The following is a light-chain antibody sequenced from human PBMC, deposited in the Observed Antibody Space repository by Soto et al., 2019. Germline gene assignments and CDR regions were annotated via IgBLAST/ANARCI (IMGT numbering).Light chain of an antibody. J-gene: IGLJ2*01. CDR2: SHN. Sequence: QSVLTQPPSASVTPGQRVTISCSGSTSNIGSNTVNWYHHLPGTAPKLLIYSHNQRPSGVPDRFSGSRSGTSASLAISGLQSDDEADYYCAAWDDSLNGVVFGGGTKVTVL. CDR3: AAWDDSLNGVV. V-gene: IGLV1-44*01. CDR1: TSNIGSNT.